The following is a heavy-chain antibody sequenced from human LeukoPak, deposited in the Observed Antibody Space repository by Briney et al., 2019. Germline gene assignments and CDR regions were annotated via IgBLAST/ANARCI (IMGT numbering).Heavy chain of an antibody. Sequence: GESLKISCKGSGYSFTSYWIGWVRQMPGKGLEWMGIIYPGDSDTRYSPSFQGQVTISADKSISTAYLQWSSLKASDTAMYYCARLADIVATTYYYYYMDVWGKGTTVTVSS. D-gene: IGHD5-12*01. J-gene: IGHJ6*03. CDR3: ARLADIVATTYYYYYMDV. CDR2: IYPGDSDT. CDR1: GYSFTSYW. V-gene: IGHV5-51*01.